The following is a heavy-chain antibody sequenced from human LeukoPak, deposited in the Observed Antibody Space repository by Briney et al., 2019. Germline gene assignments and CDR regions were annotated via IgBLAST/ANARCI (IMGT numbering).Heavy chain of an antibody. Sequence: ASVKVSCKASGYTFTSYGIQWVRQAPGQRLEWMGWILTGNGNTKYSQKFQDRVTITRDTSASTVYMELSSLRSEDTAVYYCARAACTWSCFDYWGQGILVTVSS. J-gene: IGHJ4*02. V-gene: IGHV1-3*04. D-gene: IGHD2-2*01. CDR2: ILTGNGNT. CDR3: ARAACTWSCFDY. CDR1: GYTFTSYG.